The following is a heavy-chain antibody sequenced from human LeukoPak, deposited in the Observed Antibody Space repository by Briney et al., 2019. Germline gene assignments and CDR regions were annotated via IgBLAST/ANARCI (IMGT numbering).Heavy chain of an antibody. J-gene: IGHJ4*02. V-gene: IGHV3-30*04. Sequence: GGSLRLSCTASGFSFSNYEMHWVRQAPGKGLEWVAVISYDGNKKYYADSVKGRFTVSRDNSKNTLFVQMNSLRAEDTAVYYCARDLGSYSSGWYMGFDYWGQGTLVTVSS. CDR2: ISYDGNKK. CDR3: ARDLGSYSSGWYMGFDY. D-gene: IGHD6-19*01. CDR1: GFSFSNYE.